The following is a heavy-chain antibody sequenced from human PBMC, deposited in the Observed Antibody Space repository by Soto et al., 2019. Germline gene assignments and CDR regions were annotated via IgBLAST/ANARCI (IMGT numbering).Heavy chain of an antibody. CDR3: AGTTSHYWYYMDV. D-gene: IGHD1-7*01. CDR2: TYYRSRWYN. V-gene: IGHV6-1*01. J-gene: IGHJ6*03. Sequence: SQTLSLTCAISGDSVSSNSAAWNWIRQSPSRGLEWLGRTYYRSRWYNDYAVSVKSRITVNPDTSKNQFSLQLTSVTPEDTAVYYCAGTTSHYWYYMDVWGKGATVTVSS. CDR1: GDSVSSNSAA.